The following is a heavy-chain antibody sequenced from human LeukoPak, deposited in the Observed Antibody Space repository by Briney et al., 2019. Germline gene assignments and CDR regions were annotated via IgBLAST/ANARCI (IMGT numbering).Heavy chain of an antibody. CDR2: ISAYNGNT. CDR1: GYTFTSYG. CDR3: ARDPEATVVTPVDY. J-gene: IGHJ4*02. D-gene: IGHD4-23*01. Sequence: TSVKVSCKASGYTFTSYGISWVRQAPGQGLEWMGWISAYNGNTNYAQNLQGRVTMTTDTSTSTAYMELRSLRSDDTAVYYCARDPEATVVTPVDYWGQGTLVTVSS. V-gene: IGHV1-18*01.